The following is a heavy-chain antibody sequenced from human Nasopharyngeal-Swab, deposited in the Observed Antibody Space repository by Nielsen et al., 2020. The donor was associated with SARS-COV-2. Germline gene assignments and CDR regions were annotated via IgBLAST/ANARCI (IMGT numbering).Heavy chain of an antibody. V-gene: IGHV3-30*18. Sequence: WIRQPPGKGLEWVAVISYDGSNKYYADSVKGRFTISRDNSKNTLYLQMNSLRAEDTAVYYCAEAGGTVTTRGIDYWGQGTLVTVSS. CDR2: ISYDGSNK. J-gene: IGHJ4*02. CDR3: AEAGGTVTTRGIDY. D-gene: IGHD4-17*01.